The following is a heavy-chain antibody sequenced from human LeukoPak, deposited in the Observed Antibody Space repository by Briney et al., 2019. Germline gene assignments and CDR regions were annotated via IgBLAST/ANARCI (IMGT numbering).Heavy chain of an antibody. Sequence: SETLSLTCAVYGGSITGYYWSWIRQTPGRGLEWVGEIHYTGATSYNPPLKSRATISTDTFKNPFFLRLGFVTRAETGVYYCARGNILGWYCFDFWGQGALVTVSS. V-gene: IGHV4-34*01. CDR3: ARGNILGWYCFDF. D-gene: IGHD3-9*01. CDR1: GGSITGYY. J-gene: IGHJ4*02. CDR2: IHYTGAT.